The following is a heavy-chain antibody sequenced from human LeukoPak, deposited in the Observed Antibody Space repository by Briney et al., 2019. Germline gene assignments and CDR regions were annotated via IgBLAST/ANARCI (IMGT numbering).Heavy chain of an antibody. CDR1: GYTFTSYA. J-gene: IGHJ4*02. D-gene: IGHD3-16*02. Sequence: ASVKVSCKASGYTFTSYAMHWVRQAPGQRLEWMGWINAGHGNTKYSQEFQGRVTITRDTSASTAYMELSSLRSEDMAVYYCARARITYDYVWGSYRPVLSDYWGQGTLVTVCS. V-gene: IGHV1-3*03. CDR2: INAGHGNT. CDR3: ARARITYDYVWGSYRPVLSDY.